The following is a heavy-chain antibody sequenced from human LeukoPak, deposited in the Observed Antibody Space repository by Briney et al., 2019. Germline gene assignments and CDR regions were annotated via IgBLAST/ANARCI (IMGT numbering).Heavy chain of an antibody. J-gene: IGHJ5*02. CDR3: ARDFYYYGSGSYYKAGNSVSAGNWFDP. Sequence: ASVKVSCKASGYTFTSYDINWVRQATGQGLEWMGWMNPNSGNTGYAQKFQGRVTMTRNTSISTAYMELSSLRSEDTAVYYCARDFYYYGSGSYYKAGNSVSAGNWFDPGGQGTLVTVSS. CDR1: GYTFTSYD. V-gene: IGHV1-8*01. CDR2: MNPNSGNT. D-gene: IGHD3-10*01.